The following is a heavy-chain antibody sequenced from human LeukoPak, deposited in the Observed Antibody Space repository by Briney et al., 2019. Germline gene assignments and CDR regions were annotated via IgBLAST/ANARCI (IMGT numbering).Heavy chain of an antibody. Sequence: PGGSLRLSCAASGFTFSSYEMNWVRQAPGKGLEWVSYISSSGSTIYYADSVKGRFTISRDNAKNSLYLQMNSLRAEDTAVYYCARDRLGYCSGGSCYGAFDIWGQGTMATVSS. V-gene: IGHV3-48*03. CDR2: ISSSGSTI. CDR3: ARDRLGYCSGGSCYGAFDI. CDR1: GFTFSSYE. D-gene: IGHD2-15*01. J-gene: IGHJ3*02.